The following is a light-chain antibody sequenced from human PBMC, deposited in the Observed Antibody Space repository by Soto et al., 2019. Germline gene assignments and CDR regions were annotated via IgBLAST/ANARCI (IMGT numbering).Light chain of an antibody. J-gene: IGKJ1*01. V-gene: IGKV3-15*01. CDR3: QQYDNWPRT. CDR2: GAS. Sequence: EIVMTQSPVTLSVSPGERATLSCRASQSVSSNLAWYQQKPGQAPRLLIYGASTRATGILARFSGSRSGTEFTLTISSLQSEDFAIYYCQQYDNWPRTFGQGTKVEI. CDR1: QSVSSN.